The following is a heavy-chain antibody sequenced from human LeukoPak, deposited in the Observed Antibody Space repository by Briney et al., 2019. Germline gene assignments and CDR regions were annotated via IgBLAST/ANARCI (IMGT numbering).Heavy chain of an antibody. CDR2: IWYDGSNK. CDR1: GFTFSNYG. J-gene: IGHJ4*02. Sequence: GGSLRLSCAASGFTFSNYGMHWVRQAPGKGLEGVALIWYDGSNKYYADSVKGRFTISRDNSKNTLYLQMNSLRAEDTAVYYCAKIWGSSGWYEYSFDYWGQGTLVTVSS. D-gene: IGHD6-19*01. V-gene: IGHV3-33*06. CDR3: AKIWGSSGWYEYSFDY.